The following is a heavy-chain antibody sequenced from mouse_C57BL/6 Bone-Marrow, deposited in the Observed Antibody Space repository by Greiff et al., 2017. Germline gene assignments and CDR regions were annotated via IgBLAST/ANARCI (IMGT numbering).Heavy chain of an antibody. V-gene: IGHV4-1*01. CDR1: GIDFSRYW. CDR2: INPDSSTI. Sequence: EVKLLESGGGLVQPGGSLKLSCAASGIDFSRYWMSWVRRAPGKGLEWIGEINPDSSTINYAPSLKDKFIISRDNAKNTLYLQMSKVRSESTALYYCARNGSSYFYWYFDVWGTETTVTVSS. D-gene: IGHD1-1*01. CDR3: ARNGSSYFYWYFDV. J-gene: IGHJ1*03.